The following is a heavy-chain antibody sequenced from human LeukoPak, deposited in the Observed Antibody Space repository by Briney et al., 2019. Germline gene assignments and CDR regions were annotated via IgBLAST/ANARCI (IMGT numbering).Heavy chain of an antibody. CDR3: ARVTGYVMEDYFDY. D-gene: IGHD6-13*01. V-gene: IGHV4-38-2*02. J-gene: IGHJ4*02. Sequence: SETLSLTCTVSGYSISSGYYWGWIRQPPGKGPEWIGRIYHCGSTYYNPSLKSRVTLSVDTSKNQFSLMLSSVTAADTAVYYCARVTGYVMEDYFDYWGQGSQVTVSS. CDR1: GYSISSGYY. CDR2: IYHCGST.